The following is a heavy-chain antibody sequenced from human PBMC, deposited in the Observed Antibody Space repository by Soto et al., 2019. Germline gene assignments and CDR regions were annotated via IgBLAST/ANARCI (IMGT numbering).Heavy chain of an antibody. J-gene: IGHJ5*01. V-gene: IGHV1-69*13. CDR3: ARASIHGSSWYFWFDP. CDR2: IIPMFGTT. D-gene: IGHD6-13*01. CDR1: GGTFSRYA. Sequence: SVKVSCKASGGTFSRYAINWVRQAPGQGLEWMGGIIPMFGTTNYAQKFKGRVTITADESTSTVYMELNTLRSEDAAVYYCARASIHGSSWYFWFDPWGQGTLVTVSS.